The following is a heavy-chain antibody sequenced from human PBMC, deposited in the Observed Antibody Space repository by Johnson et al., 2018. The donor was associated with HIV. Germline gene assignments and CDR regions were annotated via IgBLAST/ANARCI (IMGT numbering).Heavy chain of an antibody. J-gene: IGHJ3*02. Sequence: QVQLVESGGGVVQSGRSLRLSCAASGFAFSRFAMHWVRQVPDKGLEWVAVISYDGTNQYHADSVKGRFTISSDISKNTLYLQMNSLSAEDTALYYCAKRTQASIARESGPYGAFDIWGQGTMVTVSS. CDR3: AKRTQASIARESGPYGAFDI. D-gene: IGHD3-10*01. CDR2: ISYDGTNQ. V-gene: IGHV3-30*18. CDR1: GFAFSRFA.